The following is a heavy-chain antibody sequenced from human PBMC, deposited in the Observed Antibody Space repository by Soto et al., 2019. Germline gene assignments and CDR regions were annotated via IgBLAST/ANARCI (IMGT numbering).Heavy chain of an antibody. CDR2: IIPIFGTA. CDR3: ARAYYYGSGSYYNIRYGMDV. D-gene: IGHD3-10*01. CDR1: GGTFSSYA. V-gene: IGHV1-69*01. Sequence: QVQLVQSGAEVKKPGSSVKVSCKASGGTFSSYAISWVRQAPGQGLEWMGGIIPIFGTANYAQKFQGRVTITADDSTSTAYMELGSLRSEDTAVYYCARAYYYGSGSYYNIRYGMDVWGQGTTVTVSS. J-gene: IGHJ6*02.